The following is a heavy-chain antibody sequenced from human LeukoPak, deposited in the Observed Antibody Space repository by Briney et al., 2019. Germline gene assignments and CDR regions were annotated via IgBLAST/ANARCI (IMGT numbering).Heavy chain of an antibody. D-gene: IGHD6-19*01. Sequence: GGSLRLSCAASGFTFSSSGMHWVRQAPGKGLEWVAVIWYDGSNKYYADSVKGRFTISRDISKNTLYLQMNSLRAEDTAVYYCARDRGSGWYDAIDYWGQGTLVTVSS. CDR2: IWYDGSNK. CDR3: ARDRGSGWYDAIDY. CDR1: GFTFSSSG. J-gene: IGHJ4*02. V-gene: IGHV3-33*01.